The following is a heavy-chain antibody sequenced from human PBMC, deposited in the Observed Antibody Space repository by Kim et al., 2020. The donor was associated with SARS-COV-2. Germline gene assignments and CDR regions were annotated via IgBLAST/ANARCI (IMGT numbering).Heavy chain of an antibody. CDR3: ARRAVLDY. V-gene: IGHV3-30*01. CDR2: GSNK. D-gene: IGHD1-26*01. J-gene: IGHJ4*02. Sequence: GSNKYYANSVKGRFTISRDNSKNTLYLQMNSLRAEDTAVNYCARRAVLDYWGQGTLVTVSS.